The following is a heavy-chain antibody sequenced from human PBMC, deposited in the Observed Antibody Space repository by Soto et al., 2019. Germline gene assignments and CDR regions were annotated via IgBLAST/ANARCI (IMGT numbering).Heavy chain of an antibody. D-gene: IGHD6-19*01. Sequence: PXESLKLSCKGCGYSFTSYWLGWVRQMPGKGLEWMGIIYPGDSDTRYSPSFQGQVTISADKSISTAYLQWSSLKASDTAMYYCARSSSPHGSGVAFDIWGQGTMVTVS. CDR3: ARSSSPHGSGVAFDI. CDR1: GYSFTSYW. J-gene: IGHJ3*02. CDR2: IYPGDSDT. V-gene: IGHV5-51*01.